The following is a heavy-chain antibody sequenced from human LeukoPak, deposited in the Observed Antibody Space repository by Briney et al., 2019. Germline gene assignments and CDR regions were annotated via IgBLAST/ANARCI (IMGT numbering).Heavy chain of an antibody. J-gene: IGHJ6*03. Sequence: PGRSLRLSCAASGFTFSSYEMNWVRQAPGKGLEWVSYISSSGSTIYYADSVKGRFTVSRDNAKNSLYLQMNSLRAEDTAIYYCVLVRHGPLYMDAWGRGTTVTVSS. D-gene: IGHD6-6*01. V-gene: IGHV3-48*03. CDR2: ISSSGSTI. CDR1: GFTFSSYE. CDR3: VLVRHGPLYMDA.